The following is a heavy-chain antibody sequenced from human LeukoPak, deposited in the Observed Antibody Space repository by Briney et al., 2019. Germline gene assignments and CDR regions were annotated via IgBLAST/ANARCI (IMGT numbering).Heavy chain of an antibody. J-gene: IGHJ4*02. CDR3: ARVGVGYYYDSSGYSEIDY. Sequence: GGSLRLSCAASGFTFSSYGMHWVRQAPGKGLEWVAVISYDGSNKYYADSVKGRFTISRDNSKNSLYLQMNSLRAEDTAVYYCARVGVGYYYDSSGYSEIDYWGQGTLVTVSS. CDR1: GFTFSSYG. CDR2: ISYDGSNK. D-gene: IGHD3-22*01. V-gene: IGHV3-30*03.